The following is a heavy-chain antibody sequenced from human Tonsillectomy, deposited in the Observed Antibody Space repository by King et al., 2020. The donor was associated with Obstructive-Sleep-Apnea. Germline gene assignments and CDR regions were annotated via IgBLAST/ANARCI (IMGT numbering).Heavy chain of an antibody. CDR2: VGGSGSGGST. CDR3: AKEGPIAVAPSFYYGMDV. J-gene: IGHJ6*02. Sequence: DVQLVESGGGLVQPGGSLRLSCAASGFTFSSFAMTLVRQAPGKGLEWVSTVGGSGSGGSTHYPDSVKGRFTISRDDSKNSLFLHMSRLRVDDTAVYYCAKEGPIAVAPSFYYGMDVWGQGTTVTVSS. CDR1: GFTFSSFA. D-gene: IGHD6-19*01. V-gene: IGHV3-23*04.